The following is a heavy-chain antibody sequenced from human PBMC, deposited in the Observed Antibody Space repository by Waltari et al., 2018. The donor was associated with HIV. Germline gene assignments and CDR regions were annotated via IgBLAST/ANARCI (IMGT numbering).Heavy chain of an antibody. Sequence: VESGGDVVQPGRSLRLSCSASGCTFRNYGMHWVRQTPGKGLEWVAFVSFDSSDFYYADSVKGRFTVSRDNSKNTLFLQMDNLKSEDTALYYCARAPTTSLSLIQGFWGQGTLVTVSS. D-gene: IGHD5-18*01. V-gene: IGHV3-30*03. CDR1: GCTFRNYG. CDR2: VSFDSSDF. CDR3: ARAPTTSLSLIQGF. J-gene: IGHJ4*02.